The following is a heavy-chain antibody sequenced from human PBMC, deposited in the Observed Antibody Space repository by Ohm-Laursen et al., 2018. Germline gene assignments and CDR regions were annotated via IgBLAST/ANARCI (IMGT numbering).Heavy chain of an antibody. CDR2: IYYSGST. CDR1: GGSISSYY. CDR3: ATAFNWNYILAY. Sequence: TLSLTCSVSGGSISSYYWSWIRQPPGKGLEWIGYIYYSGSTNYNPSLKSRVTISLDTSKNQISLKLNSVTAADTAVYYCATAFNWNYILAYWGQGALVTVSS. J-gene: IGHJ4*02. D-gene: IGHD1-7*01. V-gene: IGHV4-59*01.